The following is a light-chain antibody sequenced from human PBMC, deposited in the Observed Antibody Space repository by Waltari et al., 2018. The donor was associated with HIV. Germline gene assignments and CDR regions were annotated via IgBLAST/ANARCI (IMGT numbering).Light chain of an antibody. CDR3: TSYAGSDNLV. V-gene: IGLV2-8*01. CDR2: EVS. J-gene: IGLJ2*01. CDR1: SSDVGDNDY. Sequence: QSALTQPPSASGSPGQSVTISCTGTSSDVGDNDYVSWYQQHPGKAPKVMIYEVSKRPSGVPARFSGSKSGNTASLTVSGLQAEDEAHYFCTSYAGSDNLVFGGGTKLTV.